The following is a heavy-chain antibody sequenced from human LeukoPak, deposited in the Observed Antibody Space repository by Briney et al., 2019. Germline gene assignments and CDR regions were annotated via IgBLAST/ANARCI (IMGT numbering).Heavy chain of an antibody. J-gene: IGHJ6*02. CDR3: ARDIGEGYYYYGMDV. V-gene: IGHV1-18*01. D-gene: IGHD3-16*02. Sequence: ASVKVSCKASGYTFTSYGISWVRQAPGQGLEWMGWISAYNGNTNYAQKLQGRVTVTTDTSTSTAYMELRSLRSDDTAVYYCARDIGEGYYYYGMDVWGQGTTVTVSS. CDR1: GYTFTSYG. CDR2: ISAYNGNT.